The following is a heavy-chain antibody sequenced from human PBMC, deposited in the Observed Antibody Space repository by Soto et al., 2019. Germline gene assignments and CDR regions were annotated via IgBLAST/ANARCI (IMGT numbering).Heavy chain of an antibody. CDR2: IYYSGST. CDR1: GGSINSGGYY. Sequence: QVQLQESGPGLVKPSQTLSLICTVSGGSINSGGYYWSWVRPHPGKGLEWIGYIYYSGSTYYNPFRRSRVTIPAGASEKQLAPKLSSVTAAYTAVDFCAREYRQTGYSSSWVFDSWGQGTLVNVSS. J-gene: IGHJ4*02. V-gene: IGHV4-31*03. D-gene: IGHD6-13*01. CDR3: AREYRQTGYSSSWVFDS.